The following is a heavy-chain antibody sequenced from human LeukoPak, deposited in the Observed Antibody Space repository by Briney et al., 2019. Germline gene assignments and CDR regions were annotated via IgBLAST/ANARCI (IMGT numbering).Heavy chain of an antibody. D-gene: IGHD3-22*01. CDR3: ARVPQGGYLFYYGMDV. J-gene: IGHJ6*02. Sequence: ASVKVSCKASGYTFTSYGISWVRQAPGQGLEWMGWISAYNGNTNYAQKLQGRVTMTTDTSTSTAYMELRSLRSDDTAVYYCARVPQGGYLFYYGMDVWGRGTTVTVSS. CDR1: GYTFTSYG. V-gene: IGHV1-18*01. CDR2: ISAYNGNT.